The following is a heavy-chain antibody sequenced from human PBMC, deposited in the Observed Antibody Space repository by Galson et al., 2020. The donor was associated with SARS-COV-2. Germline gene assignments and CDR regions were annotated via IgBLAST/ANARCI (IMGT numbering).Heavy chain of an antibody. CDR3: AKDAIAGGSGDNDAFDI. CDR2: ISGSGGST. D-gene: IGHD2-15*01. V-gene: IGHV3-23*01. Sequence: GGSLRLSCAASGFTFSSYAMSWVRQAPGKGLEWVSAISGSGGSTYYADSVKGRFTISRDNSKNTLYLQMNSLRAEDTAVYYCAKDAIAGGSGDNDAFDIWGQGTMVTVSS. CDR1: GFTFSSYA. J-gene: IGHJ3*02.